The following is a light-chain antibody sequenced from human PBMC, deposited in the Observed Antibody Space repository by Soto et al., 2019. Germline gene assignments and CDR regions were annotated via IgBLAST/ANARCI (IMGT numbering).Light chain of an antibody. CDR1: QSISTW. CDR2: KAI. J-gene: IGKJ2*01. V-gene: IGKV1-5*03. Sequence: DIQMTQSPSTLSASVGDRVTITCRASQSISTWLAWYQQKPGKAPKLLIYKAINLQSGVPSRFSGSGSGTEFSLTSSSLHPDDFATYYCQRYNDFPYIFGQGTKLEMK. CDR3: QRYNDFPYI.